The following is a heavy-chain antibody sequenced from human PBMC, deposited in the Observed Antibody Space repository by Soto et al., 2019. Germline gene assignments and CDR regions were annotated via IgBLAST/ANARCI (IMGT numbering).Heavy chain of an antibody. J-gene: IGHJ4*02. D-gene: IGHD3-3*01. CDR3: AKSLILYSESHDDC. CDR2: TSYDGGNT. V-gene: IGHV3-30*18. CDR1: GFSFSGYG. Sequence: QVQLVESGGGVVQPGRSLRLSCAASGFSFSGYGMHWVRQAPGKGLEWVAITSYDGGNTYYADSVKGRFTISRDNSRNTLFLQMNRLRTEDTAVYYCAKSLILYSESHDDCWGQGTLVTVAS.